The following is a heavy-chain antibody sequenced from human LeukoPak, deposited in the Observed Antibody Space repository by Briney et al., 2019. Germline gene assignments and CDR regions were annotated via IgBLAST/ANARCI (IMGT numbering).Heavy chain of an antibody. J-gene: IGHJ4*02. D-gene: IGHD2-2*01. Sequence: LXXXCXASGFTFSRHGMQWVRQAPGKGPEWVAVISHDGTVKHYSDSVKGRFSISRDSADNTLFLQMNSLRAEDTALYYCAKEKREYSSTCYDSWGQGTLVTVSS. CDR3: AKEKREYSSTCYDS. CDR1: GFTFSRHG. CDR2: ISHDGTVK. V-gene: IGHV3-30*18.